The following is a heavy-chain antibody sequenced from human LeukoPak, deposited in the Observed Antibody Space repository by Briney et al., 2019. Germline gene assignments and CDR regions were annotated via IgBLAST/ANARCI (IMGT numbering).Heavy chain of an antibody. J-gene: IGHJ4*02. V-gene: IGHV4-34*01. CDR3: ARLMVRRPI. Sequence: SETLSLTCAVYGGSFSGYYRSWIRQPPGKGLEWIGEINHSGSTNYNPSLKSRVTISVDTSKNQFSLKLSSVTAADTAVYYCARLMVRRPIWGQGTLVTVSS. D-gene: IGHD3-10*01. CDR1: GGSFSGYY. CDR2: INHSGST.